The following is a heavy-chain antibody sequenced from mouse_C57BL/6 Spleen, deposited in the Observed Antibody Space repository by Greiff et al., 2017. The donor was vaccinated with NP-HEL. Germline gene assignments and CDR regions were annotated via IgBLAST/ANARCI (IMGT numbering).Heavy chain of an antibody. Sequence: EVQLQQSGPELVKPGASVKIPCKASGYTFTDYNMDWVKQSHGKSLEWIGDINPNNGGTIYNQKFKGKATLTVDKSSSTAYMALRSLTSEDTAVYYCARVTTVVESFSYWYFDVWGTGTTVTVSS. V-gene: IGHV1-18*01. D-gene: IGHD1-1*01. CDR1: GYTFTDYN. J-gene: IGHJ1*03. CDR2: INPNNGGT. CDR3: ARVTTVVESFSYWYFDV.